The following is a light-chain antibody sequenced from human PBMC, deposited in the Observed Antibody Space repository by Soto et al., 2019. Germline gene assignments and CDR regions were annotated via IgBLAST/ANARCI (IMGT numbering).Light chain of an antibody. V-gene: IGKV1-33*01. CDR1: QTISRN. CDR3: QQYDNLPVT. J-gene: IGKJ4*01. CDR2: AAS. Sequence: DIQMTQSPSSLSASVGDRVTIPCRASQTISRNLNWYQQKPGKAPKLLIYAASSLETGVPSRFSGSGSGTDFTFTISSLQPEDIATYYCQQYDNLPVTFGGGTKV.